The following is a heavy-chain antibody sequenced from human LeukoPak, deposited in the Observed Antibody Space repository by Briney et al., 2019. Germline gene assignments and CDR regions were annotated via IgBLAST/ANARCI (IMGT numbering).Heavy chain of an antibody. Sequence: SQTLSLTCAVSGGSISSGGYSWSWIRQPPGKGLEWIGYIYHSGSTYYNPSLKRRVTISVDRSKNQVSLKLSSVPAADTAVYYCARDGGYDFRYFDYWGQGTLVTVSS. D-gene: IGHD5-12*01. J-gene: IGHJ4*02. CDR3: ARDGGYDFRYFDY. CDR2: IYHSGST. V-gene: IGHV4-30-2*01. CDR1: GGSISSGGYS.